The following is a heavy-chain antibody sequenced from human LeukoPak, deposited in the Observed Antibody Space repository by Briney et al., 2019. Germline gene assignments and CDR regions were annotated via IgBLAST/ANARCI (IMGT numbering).Heavy chain of an antibody. Sequence: ASVKVSCKTSGYIFIGHYIHWVRQAPGQGLEWMGWINPKNGGANYAPRFRGRVTMTRDRSTSTVYMELTRLTSDDTAVYYCARTSFWESPVNWFDPWGQGTLVTVSS. D-gene: IGHD3-16*01. V-gene: IGHV1-2*07. CDR3: ARTSFWESPVNWFDP. CDR2: INPKNGGA. CDR1: GYIFIGHY. J-gene: IGHJ5*02.